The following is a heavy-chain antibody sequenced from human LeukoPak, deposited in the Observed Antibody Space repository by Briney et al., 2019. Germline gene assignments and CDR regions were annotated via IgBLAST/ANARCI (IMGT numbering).Heavy chain of an antibody. D-gene: IGHD3-22*01. CDR1: GFTFSSYA. CDR3: AREDYYDSSGYPLDY. J-gene: IGHJ4*02. CDR2: ISYDGSNK. V-gene: IGHV3-30-3*01. Sequence: PGRSLRLSCAASGFTFSSYAMHWVRQAPGKGLEWVAVISYDGSNKYYADSVKGRFTISRDNSKNTLYLQMNSLRAEDTAVYYCAREDYYDSSGYPLDYWGQGTLVTVSS.